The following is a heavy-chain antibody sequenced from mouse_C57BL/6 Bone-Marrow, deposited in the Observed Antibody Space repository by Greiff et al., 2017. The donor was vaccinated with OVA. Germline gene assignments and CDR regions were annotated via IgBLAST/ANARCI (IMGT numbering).Heavy chain of an antibody. Sequence: QVQLKQPGAELVKPGASVKMSCKASGYTFTSYWITWVKQRPGQGLEWIGDIYPGSGSTNYNEKFKSKATLTVDTSSSTAYMQLSSLTSEDSAVYYCAKGNLYYYAMDYWGQGTSVTVSS. J-gene: IGHJ4*01. CDR2: IYPGSGST. D-gene: IGHD2-1*01. CDR1: GYTFTSYW. CDR3: AKGNLYYYAMDY. V-gene: IGHV1-55*01.